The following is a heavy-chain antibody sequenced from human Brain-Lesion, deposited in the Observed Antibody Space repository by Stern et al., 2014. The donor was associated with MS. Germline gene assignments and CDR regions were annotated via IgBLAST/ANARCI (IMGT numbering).Heavy chain of an antibody. CDR2: FDPEDGET. J-gene: IGHJ4*02. V-gene: IGHV1-24*01. CDR1: GYTLTELS. D-gene: IGHD1-26*01. Sequence: QVQLGQSGAEVKKPGASVKVSCKVSGYTLTELSMHWVRQAPRKGLEWMGGFDPEDGETIYAQKFQGRVTMTEDTSTDTAYMELSSLRSEDTAVYYCATLSPGAGGNYYRQFDYWGQGTLVTVSS. CDR3: ATLSPGAGGNYYRQFDY.